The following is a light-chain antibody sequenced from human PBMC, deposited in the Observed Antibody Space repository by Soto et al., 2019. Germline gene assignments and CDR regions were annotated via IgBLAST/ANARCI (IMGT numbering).Light chain of an antibody. CDR3: QQSYTTPWA. J-gene: IGKJ1*01. CDR2: AAS. CDR1: QSISSF. Sequence: DIQMTQSPSSLSASIGDRVTLTCRASQSISSFLNWYQQRPGKAPKLLIYAASSLQSAVPSRFSGSGSGTDFTLTISSLQPEDFATYYCQQSYTTPWAFGQGTKVEIK. V-gene: IGKV1-39*01.